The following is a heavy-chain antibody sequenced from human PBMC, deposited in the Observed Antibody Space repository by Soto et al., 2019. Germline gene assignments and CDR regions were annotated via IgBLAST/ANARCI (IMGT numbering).Heavy chain of an antibody. J-gene: IGHJ4*02. CDR1: GFTFSAYA. V-gene: IGHV3-23*01. CDR2: VSRGGPYT. Sequence: EVQLLESGGDLVRPGGSLRLSCAASGFTFSAYAMGWVRQAPGKGLGWVAGVSRGGPYTFYANSVRARFTISRDNSRDKLYLEMNALRAEDTAVYFCVKYTMTEDLGGFWGQGVLVTVSS. D-gene: IGHD3-16*01. CDR3: VKYTMTEDLGGF.